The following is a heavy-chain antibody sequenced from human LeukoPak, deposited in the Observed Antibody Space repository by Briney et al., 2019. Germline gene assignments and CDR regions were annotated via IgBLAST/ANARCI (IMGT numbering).Heavy chain of an antibody. CDR2: ISYDGSGK. J-gene: IGHJ4*02. Sequence: GGSLRLSCAASGFTFNSFTMHWVRQAPGRGLEWLAVISYDGSGKIYRDSVKGRFTISRDNSKNTLYLQMNSLRAEDTAVYYCAKAEYDFWSGSPYWGQGTLVTVSS. CDR3: AKAEYDFWSGSPY. D-gene: IGHD3-3*01. CDR1: GFTFNSFT. V-gene: IGHV3-30-3*01.